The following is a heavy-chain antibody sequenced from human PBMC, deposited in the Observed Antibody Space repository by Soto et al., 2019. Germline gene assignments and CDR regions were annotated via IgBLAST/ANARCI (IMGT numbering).Heavy chain of an antibody. CDR2: IIPIFGTA. Sequence: SVKVYCKASGGTFSSYAISWVRQAPGQGLEWMGGIIPIFGTANYAQKFQGRVTITADESTSTAYMELSSLRSEDTAVYYCAKEGRREYSGYDYFDYWGQGTRVTVSS. V-gene: IGHV1-69*13. J-gene: IGHJ4*02. D-gene: IGHD5-12*01. CDR3: AKEGRREYSGYDYFDY. CDR1: GGTFSSYA.